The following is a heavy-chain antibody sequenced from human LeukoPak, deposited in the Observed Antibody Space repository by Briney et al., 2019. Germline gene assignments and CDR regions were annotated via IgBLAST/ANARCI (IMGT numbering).Heavy chain of an antibody. J-gene: IGHJ3*02. CDR3: ARDRRLGAFDI. V-gene: IGHV3-21*01. D-gene: IGHD6-19*01. CDR2: ISSSSTNI. Sequence: GGSLRLSCAASGFTFSRYNVNWVRQAPGKGLEWVSSISSSSTNIYYADSVKGRFTISRDSAKNSLYLQMNSLRAEDTAVYYCARDRRLGAFDIWGQGTMVTVSS. CDR1: GFTFSRYN.